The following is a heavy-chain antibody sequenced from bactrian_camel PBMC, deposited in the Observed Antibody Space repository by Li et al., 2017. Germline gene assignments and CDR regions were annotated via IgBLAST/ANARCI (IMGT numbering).Heavy chain of an antibody. V-gene: IGHV3-2*01. CDR3: AAMVTTGCSVSPETFRW. Sequence: VQLVESGGGLVQPGGSLRLSCAASGFTFSSTYMRWVRQAPGKTLEWVSSINSDGSNTFYTDATKGRFTISRADNTLYLQMNDLKPEDSAMYYCAAMVTTGCSVSPETFRWWGQGTQVTVS. J-gene: IGHJ4*01. CDR2: INSDGSNT. D-gene: IGHD3*01. CDR1: GFTFSSTY.